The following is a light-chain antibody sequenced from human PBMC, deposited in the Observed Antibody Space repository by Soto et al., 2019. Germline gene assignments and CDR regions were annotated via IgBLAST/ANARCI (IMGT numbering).Light chain of an antibody. Sequence: DIVMTQSPDSLAVSLGETATINCKSSQSISYSSNNKNFLAWYQQKPGQPPKLLIYWASTRESGVPVRFSGSGSGTDFTLKISSLQAEDVAVYYCQQYYSNPFSFGPGTKVDI. CDR3: QQYYSNPFS. J-gene: IGKJ3*01. V-gene: IGKV4-1*01. CDR2: WAS. CDR1: QSISYSSNNKNF.